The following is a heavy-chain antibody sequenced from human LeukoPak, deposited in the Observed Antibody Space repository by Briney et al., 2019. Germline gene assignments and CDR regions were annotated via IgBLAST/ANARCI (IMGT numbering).Heavy chain of an antibody. CDR1: GYSISSGYY. V-gene: IGHV4-38-2*02. CDR3: ARDLRTMVSTREVYFDY. J-gene: IGHJ4*02. Sequence: SETLSLTCTVSGYSISSGYYWGWVRQPPGKGLEWIGSIYHSGSTYYNPSPKSRVTISVDTSKNQFSLKLSSVTAADTAVYYCARDLRTMVSTREVYFDYWGQGMLVTVSS. D-gene: IGHD5/OR15-5a*01. CDR2: IYHSGST.